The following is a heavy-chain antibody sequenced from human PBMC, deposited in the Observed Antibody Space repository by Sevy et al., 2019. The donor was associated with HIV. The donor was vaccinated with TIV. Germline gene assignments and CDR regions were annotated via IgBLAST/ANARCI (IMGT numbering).Heavy chain of an antibody. CDR3: ANAYSGRYSHSYLYALDV. D-gene: IGHD1-26*01. J-gene: IGHJ6*02. V-gene: IGHV3-30*18. Sequence: GGSLRLSCIGSGFSFSYYGIHWVRQAPGKGLDWVALISHDGINEYYADSVKGRSTISRDNNKNTVKLEMNSLRNEGTAIYFGANAYSGRYSHSYLYALDVWGQGTTVTVSS. CDR1: GFSFSYYG. CDR2: ISHDGINE.